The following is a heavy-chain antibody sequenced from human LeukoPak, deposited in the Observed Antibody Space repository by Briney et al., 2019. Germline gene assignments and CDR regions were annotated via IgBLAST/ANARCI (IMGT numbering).Heavy chain of an antibody. Sequence: GGSLRLSCAASGFTFSSYAMSWVRQAPGKGLEWVSAISGSGGSTYYADSVEGRFTISRDNSKNTLYLQMNSLRAEDTAVYYCAKVLGCSSTSCPPVGWFDPWGQGTLVTVSS. CDR1: GFTFSSYA. D-gene: IGHD2-2*01. V-gene: IGHV3-23*01. CDR2: ISGSGGST. J-gene: IGHJ5*02. CDR3: AKVLGCSSTSCPPVGWFDP.